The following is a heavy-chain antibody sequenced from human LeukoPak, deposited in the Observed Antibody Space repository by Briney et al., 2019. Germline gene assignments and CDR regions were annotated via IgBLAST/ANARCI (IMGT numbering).Heavy chain of an antibody. D-gene: IGHD2-21*02. V-gene: IGHV3-30*18. Sequence: PGRSLRLSCAASGFTFSSHAMHWVRQVPGKGLEWVAIISYDGSNKFYADSVKGRFTISRDNSKNTLYLQMNSLRAEDTAVYYCAKVAKGNIVVVTALDYWGQGTLVTVSS. CDR1: GFTFSSHA. J-gene: IGHJ4*02. CDR2: ISYDGSNK. CDR3: AKVAKGNIVVVTALDY.